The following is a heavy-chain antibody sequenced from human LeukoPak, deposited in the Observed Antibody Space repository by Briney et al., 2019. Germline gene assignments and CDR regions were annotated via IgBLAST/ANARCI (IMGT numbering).Heavy chain of an antibody. J-gene: IGHJ5*02. CDR1: GGTFSSYA. CDR3: ARDLAGLVVPAAIFDP. V-gene: IGHV1-69*05. CDR2: IIPIFGTA. D-gene: IGHD2-2*01. Sequence: SVKVSCKASGGTFSSYAISWVRQAPGQGLEWMGRIIPIFGTANYAQKFQGRVTITTDESTSTAYMELSSLRSDDTAVYYCARDLAGLVVPAAIFDPWGQGTLVTVSS.